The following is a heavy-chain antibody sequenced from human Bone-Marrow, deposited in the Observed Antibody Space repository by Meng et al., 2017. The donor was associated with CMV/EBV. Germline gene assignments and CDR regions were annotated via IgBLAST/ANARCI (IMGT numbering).Heavy chain of an antibody. CDR2: IWYDGSNK. J-gene: IGHJ6*02. CDR1: GFTFSSYG. D-gene: IGHD3-9*01. CDR3: AKMVAYVDWFAGMDV. V-gene: IGHV3-33*06. Sequence: GGSLRLSCSASGFTFSSYGMHWVRQAPGKGLEWVAVIWYDGSNKYYADSVKGRFTISRDNSKNTLYLQMNSLRAEDTAVYYCAKMVAYVDWFAGMDVWGQGTTVTVSS.